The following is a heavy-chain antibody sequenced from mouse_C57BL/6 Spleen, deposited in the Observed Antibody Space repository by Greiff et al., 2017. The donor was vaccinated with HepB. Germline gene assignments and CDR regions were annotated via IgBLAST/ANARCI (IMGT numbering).Heavy chain of an antibody. D-gene: IGHD2-4*01. CDR2: IHPNSGST. CDR1: GYTFTSYW. J-gene: IGHJ3*01. Sequence: QVQLQQSGAELVKPGASVKLSCKASGYTFTSYWMHWVKQRPGQGLEWIGMIHPNSGSTNYNEKFKSKATLTVDKSSSTAYMQLSSLTSEDSAVYYCARSWYDDDVAFAYWGQGTLVTVSA. V-gene: IGHV1-64*01. CDR3: ARSWYDDDVAFAY.